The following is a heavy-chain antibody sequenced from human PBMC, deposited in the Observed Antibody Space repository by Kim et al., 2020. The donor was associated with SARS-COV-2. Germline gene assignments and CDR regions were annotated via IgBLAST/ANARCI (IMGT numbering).Heavy chain of an antibody. V-gene: IGHV5-51*01. CDR2: IYPGDSDT. Sequence: GESLKISCKGSGYSFTSYWIGWVRQMPGKGLEWMWIIYPGDSDTRYSPSFQGQVTISADKSISTAYLQWSSLKASDTAMYYCAYLRGYCSSTSCYGEGYFDYWGQGTLVTVSS. CDR3: AYLRGYCSSTSCYGEGYFDY. D-gene: IGHD2-2*01. J-gene: IGHJ4*02. CDR1: GYSFTSYW.